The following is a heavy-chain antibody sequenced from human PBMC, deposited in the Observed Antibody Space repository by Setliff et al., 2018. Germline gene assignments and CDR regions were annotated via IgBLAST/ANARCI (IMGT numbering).Heavy chain of an antibody. CDR2: IYYSGST. V-gene: IGHV4-59*01. Sequence: PSETLSLTCTVSGGSISSYYWSWIRQPPGKGLEWIGYIYYSGSTNYNPSLKSRVTISVDTSKNQFSLKLSSVTAADTAVYYCARGATIENFDYWGQGTLLTVSS. CDR3: ARGATIENFDY. CDR1: GGSISSYY. J-gene: IGHJ4*02.